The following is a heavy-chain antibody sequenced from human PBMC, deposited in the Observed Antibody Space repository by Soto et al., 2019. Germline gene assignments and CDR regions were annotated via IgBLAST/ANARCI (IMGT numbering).Heavy chain of an antibody. CDR1: GFTFSSYE. V-gene: IGHV3-48*03. D-gene: IGHD3-10*01. CDR3: ARSPEPVLLWFGELSDAFDI. CDR2: ISSSGSTI. Sequence: SLQLSCAASGFTFSSYEMNWVRQAPGKGLEWASYISSSGSTIYYADSVKGRFTISRDNAKNSLYLQMNSLRAGDTAVYYCARSPEPVLLWFGELSDAFDIWGQGTMVTVSS. J-gene: IGHJ3*02.